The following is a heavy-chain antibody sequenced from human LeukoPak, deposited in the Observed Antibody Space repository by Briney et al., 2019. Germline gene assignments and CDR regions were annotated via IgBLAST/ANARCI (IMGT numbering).Heavy chain of an antibody. J-gene: IGHJ4*02. D-gene: IGHD2-21*02. CDR3: ARVLCGVDCYSIYY. Sequence: ASVKVSCKASGHTFTRYYMHWVGQAPGQGREWMGWINPNSGGTNYAQKFQGRVTMTRDTSISTAYMELSTLRSDDTAVYYCARVLCGVDCYSIYYCGQGTLVTVSS. V-gene: IGHV1-2*02. CDR2: INPNSGGT. CDR1: GHTFTRYY.